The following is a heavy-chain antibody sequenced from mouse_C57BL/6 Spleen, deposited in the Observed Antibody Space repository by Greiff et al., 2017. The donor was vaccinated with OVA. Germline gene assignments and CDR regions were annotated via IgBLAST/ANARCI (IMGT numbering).Heavy chain of an antibody. Sequence: DVQLVESGPGLVKPSQSLSLTCSVTGYSITSGYYWNWIRQFPGNKLEWMGYISYDGSNNYNPSLKNRISITRDTSKNQFFLKLNSVTTEDTATYYCARDRITTVVATRDYYAMDYWGQGTSVTVSS. CDR3: ARDRITTVVATRDYYAMDY. D-gene: IGHD1-1*01. CDR2: ISYDGSN. V-gene: IGHV3-6*01. CDR1: GYSITSGYY. J-gene: IGHJ4*01.